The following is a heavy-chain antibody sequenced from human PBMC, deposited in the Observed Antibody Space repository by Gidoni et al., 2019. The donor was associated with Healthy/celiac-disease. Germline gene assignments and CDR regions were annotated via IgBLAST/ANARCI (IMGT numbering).Heavy chain of an antibody. CDR2: IIPILGIA. J-gene: IGHJ2*01. V-gene: IGHV1-69*02. CDR3: ARALYSGSYSHWYFDL. Sequence: EVKKPGSSVKVSCKASGGTFSSYTISWVRQAPGQGLEWMGRIIPILGIANYAQKFQGRVTITADKSTSTAYMELSSLRSEDTAVYYCARALYSGSYSHWYFDLWGRGTLVTVSS. CDR1: GGTFSSYT. D-gene: IGHD1-26*01.